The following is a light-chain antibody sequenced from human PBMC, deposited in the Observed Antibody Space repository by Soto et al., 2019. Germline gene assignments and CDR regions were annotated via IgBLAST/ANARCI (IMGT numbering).Light chain of an antibody. CDR1: SSDVGGYKY. CDR3: FSYAGSYSWV. CDR2: DVS. Sequence: QSALTQPRSVSGSPGQSVTISCTGTSSDVGGYKYVSWYQQHPGKAPELMIYDVSKRPSGVPDRFSGSKSGNTASLTISGLQAEDEADYYCFSYAGSYSWVFGGGTKLTVL. J-gene: IGLJ3*02. V-gene: IGLV2-11*01.